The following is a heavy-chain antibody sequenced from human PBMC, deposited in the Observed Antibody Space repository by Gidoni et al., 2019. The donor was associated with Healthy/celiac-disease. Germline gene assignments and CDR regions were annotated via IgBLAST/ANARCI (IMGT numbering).Heavy chain of an antibody. CDR3: AREGRYGYNVFDY. J-gene: IGHJ4*02. V-gene: IGHV3-53*04. CDR1: GFTVSSNY. D-gene: IGHD5-12*01. Sequence: EVQLVESGGGLVQPGGSLRLSCAASGFTVSSNYMSWVRQAPGKGLEWVSGIYSGGSTYYADSVKGRFTISRHNSKNTLYLQMNSLRAEDTAVYYCAREGRYGYNVFDYWGQGTLVTVSS. CDR2: IYSGGST.